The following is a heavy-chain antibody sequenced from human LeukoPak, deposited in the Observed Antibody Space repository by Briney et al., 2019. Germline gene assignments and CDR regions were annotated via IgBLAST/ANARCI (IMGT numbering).Heavy chain of an antibody. CDR2: INPNSGGT. J-gene: IGHJ4*02. D-gene: IGHD6-19*01. V-gene: IGHV1-2*02. Sequence: ASVKVSCKASGYTFTGYYIHWVRQAPGQGLEWMGWINPNSGGTKYAEKVQGRVTMTRDTSSSTAYMELSWLRFDDSAVYYCARDFLVAGTSTYWGQGTQVTVSS. CDR1: GYTFTGYY. CDR3: ARDFLVAGTSTY.